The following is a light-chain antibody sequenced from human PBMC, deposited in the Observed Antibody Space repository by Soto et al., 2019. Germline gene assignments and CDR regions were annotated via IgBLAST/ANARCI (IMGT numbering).Light chain of an antibody. CDR3: QQRSNWPLT. V-gene: IGKV3-11*01. J-gene: IGKJ4*01. Sequence: EIVLTQSPATLSLSPGERANLSCRASQSVSSYLAWYQQKPGQAPRLLIYDASSRATGIPARFSGSGSGTDLTLTISSLEPEDFAVYYCQQRSNWPLTLGGGTKVEIK. CDR1: QSVSSY. CDR2: DAS.